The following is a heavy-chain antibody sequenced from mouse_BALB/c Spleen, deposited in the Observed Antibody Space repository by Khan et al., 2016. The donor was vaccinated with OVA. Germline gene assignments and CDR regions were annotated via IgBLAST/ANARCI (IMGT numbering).Heavy chain of an antibody. CDR2: LSPYNADT. CDR3: AKNYRYDVYFDD. V-gene: IGHV1S136*01. CDR1: GYTFTSYV. J-gene: IGHJ2*01. D-gene: IGHD2-14*01. Sequence: VQLQQSGPELVKPGASVKMSCKASGYTFTSYVMHWLRQKPGQGLEWIGYLSPYNADTQYNEKFKGKATLTSDKSSSTAYMELSSLTSEDSAVDYCAKNYRYDVYFDDWGQGTTLTVAS.